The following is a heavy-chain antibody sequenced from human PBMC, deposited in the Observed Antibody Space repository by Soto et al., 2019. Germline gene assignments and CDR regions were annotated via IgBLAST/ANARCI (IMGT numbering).Heavy chain of an antibody. CDR2: IIPIFGTA. Sequence: SVKVSCKASGGTFSSYAISWVRQAPGQGLEWMGGIIPIFGTANYAQKFQGRVTITADKSTSTAYMELSSLRSEDTAVYFCATESGSTYGYFDHWGQGTQVTVSS. CDR3: ATESGSTYGYFDH. J-gene: IGHJ4*02. D-gene: IGHD5-18*01. V-gene: IGHV1-69*06. CDR1: GGTFSSYA.